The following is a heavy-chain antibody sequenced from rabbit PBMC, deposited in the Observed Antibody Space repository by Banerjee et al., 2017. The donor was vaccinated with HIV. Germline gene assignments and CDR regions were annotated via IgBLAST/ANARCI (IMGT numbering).Heavy chain of an antibody. CDR2: ITYRGSA. Sequence: QSLEESGGDLVKPGASLTLTCKASGFSFSGSYWMCWVRQAPGKGLEYIGYITYRGSAYYASWVNGRFTISRENTQNTLYLQLNSLTAADTATYFCARSNTYYGMDLRGPGTLVTVS. V-gene: IGHV1S40*01. CDR1: GFSFSGSYW. J-gene: IGHJ6*01. CDR3: ARSNTYYGMDL.